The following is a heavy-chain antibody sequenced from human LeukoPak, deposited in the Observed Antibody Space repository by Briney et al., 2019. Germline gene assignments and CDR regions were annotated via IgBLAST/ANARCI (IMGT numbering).Heavy chain of an antibody. J-gene: IGHJ4*02. D-gene: IGHD1/OR15-1a*01. CDR1: GFTFSSYA. Sequence: GGSLRLSCAASGFTFSSYAMPWVRQAPGKGLEWVAVISYDGSNKYYADSVKGRFTISRDNSKNTLYLQMNSLRAEDTAVYYCASGVESGMEQIDYWGQGTLVTVSS. CDR3: ASGVESGMEQIDY. V-gene: IGHV3-30-3*01. CDR2: ISYDGSNK.